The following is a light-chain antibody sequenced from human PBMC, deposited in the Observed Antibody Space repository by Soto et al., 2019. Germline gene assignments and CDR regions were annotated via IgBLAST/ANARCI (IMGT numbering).Light chain of an antibody. CDR2: HAS. J-gene: IGKJ5*01. CDR3: QQYNNWPPIT. CDR1: QSISNW. Sequence: DIQMTQSPSTLPASVGDRVTITCRASQSISNWLAWYQQKPGTAPKVLIYHASNLQSGVPSRFSGSGSGTEFTLTISSLQSEDFAVYYCQQYNNWPPITFGQGTRLEI. V-gene: IGKV1-5*01.